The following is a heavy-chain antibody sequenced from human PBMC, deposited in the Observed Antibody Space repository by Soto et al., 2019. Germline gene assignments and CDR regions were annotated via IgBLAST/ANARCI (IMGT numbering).Heavy chain of an antibody. D-gene: IGHD7-27*01. CDR1: GFSLSNARMG. CDR2: IFSNDEK. J-gene: IGHJ6*02. V-gene: IGHV2-26*01. Sequence: QVTLKESGPVLVKPTETLTLTCTVSGFSLSNARMGVSWIRQPPGKALEWLAHIFSNDEKSYSTSLKSRLTISKDTSKSQVVLPMTNMDPVDTATYYCARIWGPYYYYGMDVWGQGTTVTVSS. CDR3: ARIWGPYYYYGMDV.